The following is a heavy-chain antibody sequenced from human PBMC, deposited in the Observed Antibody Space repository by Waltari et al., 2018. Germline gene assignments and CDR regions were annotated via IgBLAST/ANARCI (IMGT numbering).Heavy chain of an antibody. CDR2: ITSSSYI. Sequence: EVQLVASGGGLVKPGGSLRLSCAASGFTFSNCSMHWVRQAPGKGLEWVSSITSSSYIYYADSVKGRFTISRDNAKNSLYLQMNSLRAEDTAVYYCARDHYYGSGTYSSFDYWGQGTLVTVSS. CDR1: GFTFSNCS. J-gene: IGHJ4*02. D-gene: IGHD3-10*01. V-gene: IGHV3-21*01. CDR3: ARDHYYGSGTYSSFDY.